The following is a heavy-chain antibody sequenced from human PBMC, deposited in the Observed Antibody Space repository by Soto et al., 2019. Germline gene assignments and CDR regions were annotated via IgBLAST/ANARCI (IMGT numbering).Heavy chain of an antibody. Sequence: GASVKVSCKASGYTFTIYDINWVRQATGQGLEWMGWMNPNSGNTGYAQKFQGRVTMTRNTSISTAYMELSSLRSEDTAVYYCASSQGVYYGSGSYPPTLYYYYYYYMDVWGKGTTVTVSS. CDR1: GYTFTIYD. CDR3: ASSQGVYYGSGSYPPTLYYYYYYYMDV. V-gene: IGHV1-8*01. D-gene: IGHD3-10*01. CDR2: MNPNSGNT. J-gene: IGHJ6*03.